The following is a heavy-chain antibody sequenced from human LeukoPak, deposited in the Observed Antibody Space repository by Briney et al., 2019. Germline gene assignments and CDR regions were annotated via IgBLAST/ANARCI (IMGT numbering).Heavy chain of an antibody. D-gene: IGHD4-17*01. J-gene: IGHJ3*02. Sequence: PGESLKISCAASGFTFSGSAMHWVRQASGKGLEWIGRIRSRTHDYATAYPESVKGRFTISRDDLKNTAYLQMNSLKTEDTAVYYCTRLTIDYGDYMDGFDIWGQGTMVTVSS. CDR2: IRSRTHDYAT. V-gene: IGHV3-73*01. CDR1: GFTFSGSA. CDR3: TRLTIDYGDYMDGFDI.